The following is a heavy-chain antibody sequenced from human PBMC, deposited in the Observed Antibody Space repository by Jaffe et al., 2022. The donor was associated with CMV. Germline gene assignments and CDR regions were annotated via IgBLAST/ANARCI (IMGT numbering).Heavy chain of an antibody. Sequence: QVQLVQSGAEVKKPGASVKVSCKASGYTFTGYYMHWVRQAPGQGLEWMGWINPNSGGTNYAQKFQGRVTMTRDTSISTAYMELSRLRSDDTAVYYCASSPLVGATSRRAFDIWGQGTMVTVSS. J-gene: IGHJ3*02. V-gene: IGHV1-2*02. CDR1: GYTFTGYY. CDR2: INPNSGGT. CDR3: ASSPLVGATSRRAFDI. D-gene: IGHD1-26*01.